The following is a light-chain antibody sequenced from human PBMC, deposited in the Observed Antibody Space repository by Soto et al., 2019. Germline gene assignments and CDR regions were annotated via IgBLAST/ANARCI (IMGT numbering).Light chain of an antibody. CDR3: QQYYSTPRT. CDR2: WAS. Sequence: DIVMTQSPDSLAVSLGERATINCKSSQSVLYSSNNKNYLAWYQQKPGQPPKLLIYWASTRESGVPDRFSGSGSGTDFTLTISGLRAEAVAVYYCQQYYSTPRTFGQGTKVDIK. V-gene: IGKV4-1*01. J-gene: IGKJ1*01. CDR1: QSVLYSSNNKNY.